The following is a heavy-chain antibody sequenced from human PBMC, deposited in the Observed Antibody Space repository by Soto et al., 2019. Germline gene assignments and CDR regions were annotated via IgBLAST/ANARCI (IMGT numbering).Heavy chain of an antibody. J-gene: IGHJ5*02. V-gene: IGHV4-59*01. D-gene: IGHD2-8*02. Sequence: SETLSLTCNVSGGPLTTYFWSWIRQPPGKGLEWIGYVSYFGTTNYNPSLQSRVTISVDTSKNQFSLKLSSVTAADTAVYYCATQRLCTGGHCWNWFDPWGQGTLVTVSS. CDR3: ATQRLCTGGHCWNWFDP. CDR2: VSYFGTT. CDR1: GGPLTTYF.